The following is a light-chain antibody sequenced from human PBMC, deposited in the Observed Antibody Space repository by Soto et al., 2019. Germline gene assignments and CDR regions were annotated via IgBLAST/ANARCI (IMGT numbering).Light chain of an antibody. CDR1: QGVSSY. Sequence: EIVLTQSPATLSLSPGERATLSCRASQGVSSYLAWYQQKPGQAPRLLIYDASNRATGIPARFSGSGSGTDFTLTISSLEPEDFAVYYCQQRSNWPPFFGGGTKVDIK. CDR3: QQRSNWPPF. J-gene: IGKJ4*01. V-gene: IGKV3-11*01. CDR2: DAS.